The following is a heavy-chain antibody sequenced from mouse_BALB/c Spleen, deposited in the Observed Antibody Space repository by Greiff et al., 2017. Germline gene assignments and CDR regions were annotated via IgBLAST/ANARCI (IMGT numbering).Heavy chain of an antibody. J-gene: IGHJ4*01. V-gene: IGHV1-82*01. CDR3: ARSGGDGAMDY. CDR1: GYAFSSSW. D-gene: IGHD1-1*02. CDR2: IYPGDGDT. Sequence: VQLQQSGPELVKPGASVKISCKASGYAFSSSWMNWVKQRPGQGLEWIGRIYPGDGDTNYNGKFKGKATLTADKSSSTAYMQLSSLTSVDSAVYFCARSGGDGAMDYWGQGTSVTVSS.